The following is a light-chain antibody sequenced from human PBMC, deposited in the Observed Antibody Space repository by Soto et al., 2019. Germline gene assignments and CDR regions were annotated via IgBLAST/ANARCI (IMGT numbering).Light chain of an antibody. CDR3: SSYTSSSTQV. CDR2: EVS. Sequence: QSALTQPASVSGSRGQAITISCTGTSSDVGGYNYVSWYQHHPGRAPKLMIYEVSNRPSGVSNRFSGSKSGNTASLTISGLQTEDEADYYCSSYTSSSTQVFGGGTKLTVL. J-gene: IGLJ2*01. V-gene: IGLV2-14*01. CDR1: SSDVGGYNY.